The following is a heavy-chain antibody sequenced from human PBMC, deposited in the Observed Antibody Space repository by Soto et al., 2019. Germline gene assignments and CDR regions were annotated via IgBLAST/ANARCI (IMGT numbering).Heavy chain of an antibody. J-gene: IGHJ5*02. V-gene: IGHV4-34*01. CDR3: ARTYYYRSGTYFAWFDP. CDR2: IKHSGGT. CDR1: GGSFSGYY. D-gene: IGHD3-10*01. Sequence: PSETLSLTCDVYGGSFSGYYWSWIHQSPGKGLEWIGQIKHSGGTNYNPLLKSRVTISVDTPRNQFSLKLSSVTAADTAVYFCARTYYYRSGTYFAWFDPWGQGTLVTVSS.